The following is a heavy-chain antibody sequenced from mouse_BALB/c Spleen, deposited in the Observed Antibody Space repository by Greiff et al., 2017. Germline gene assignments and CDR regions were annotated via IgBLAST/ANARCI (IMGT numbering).Heavy chain of an antibody. J-gene: IGHJ2*01. D-gene: IGHD1-1*01. Sequence: VQLQQSGPELVKPGASVKMSCKASGYTFTSYVMHWVKQKPGQGLEWIGYINPYNDGTKYNEKFKGKATLTSDKSSSTAYMELSSLTSEDSAVYYCARIPITTVVGYYFDYWGQGTTLTVSS. CDR1: GYTFTSYV. V-gene: IGHV1-14*01. CDR2: INPYNDGT. CDR3: ARIPITTVVGYYFDY.